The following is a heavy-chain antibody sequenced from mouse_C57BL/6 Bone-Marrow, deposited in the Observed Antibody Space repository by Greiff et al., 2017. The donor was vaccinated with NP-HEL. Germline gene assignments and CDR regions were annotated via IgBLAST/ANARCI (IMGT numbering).Heavy chain of an antibody. CDR2: GQGLAWIG. D-gene: IGHD1-1*01. J-gene: IGHJ1*03. Sequence: VQLQQSGPELARPWASVKISCQAFYTFSRRVHFAIRDTNYWMQWVKQRPGQGLAWIGAIFPGNGVTSYNQKFSGKATFNSAQSSSTAYMQLSSLTSEDSAVYYCAWMGALYYGSSYRYFDVWGTGTTVTVSS. CDR1: YTFSRRVH. V-gene: IGHV1-87*01. CDR3: SEDSAVYYCAWMGALYYGSSYRYFDV.